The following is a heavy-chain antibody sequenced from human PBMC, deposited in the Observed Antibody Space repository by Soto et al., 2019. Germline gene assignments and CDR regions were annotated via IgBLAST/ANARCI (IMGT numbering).Heavy chain of an antibody. J-gene: IGHJ4*02. V-gene: IGHV4-4*02. D-gene: IGHD3-10*01. CDR3: ASRWGEGRVDY. CDR1: GGSISSSNW. Sequence: QVQLQESGPGLVKPSGTLSLTCAVSGGSISSSNWWSWVRQPPGKGLEWIGEIYHSGNTNYNPSLKRRGTMAVDKSRNQFSLKLSSVTAADPAVYYCASRWGEGRVDYWGQGTLVTVSS. CDR2: IYHSGNT.